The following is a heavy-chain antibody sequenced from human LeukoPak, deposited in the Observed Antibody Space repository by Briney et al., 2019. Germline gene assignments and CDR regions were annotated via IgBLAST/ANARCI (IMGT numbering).Heavy chain of an antibody. CDR2: IHTSGST. CDR3: ARGKADSSSWYVGPYFDY. V-gene: IGHV4-61*02. CDR1: GGSISSGSYY. J-gene: IGHJ4*02. Sequence: PSETLSLTCTVSGGSISSGSYYWSWIRQPAGKGLEWIGRIHTSGSTNYNPSLKSRVTISVDTSKNQFSLKLSSVTAADTAVYYCARGKADSSSWYVGPYFDYWGQGTLVTVSS. D-gene: IGHD6-13*01.